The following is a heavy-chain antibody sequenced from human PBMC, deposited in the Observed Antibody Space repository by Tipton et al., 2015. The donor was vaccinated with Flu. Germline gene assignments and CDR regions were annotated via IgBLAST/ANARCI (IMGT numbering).Heavy chain of an antibody. Sequence: LGRNYMSWVRQAPGKGLEWVSVFYSDATTYYAGSVRGRFTISRDNARNTLYLEMRSLRPDDTAVYYCTRSPYDPNPGRIYYYGMDVWGQGTTVTVSS. J-gene: IGHJ6*02. CDR1: LGRNY. V-gene: IGHV3-66*02. D-gene: IGHD1-26*01. CDR3: TRSPYDPNPGRIYYYGMDV. CDR2: FYSDATT.